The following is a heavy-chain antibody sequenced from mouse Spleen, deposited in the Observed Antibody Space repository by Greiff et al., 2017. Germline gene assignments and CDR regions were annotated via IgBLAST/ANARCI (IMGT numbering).Heavy chain of an antibody. CDR3: ARSDYDYDGFAY. CDR2: ISSGSSTI. V-gene: IGHV5-17*02. J-gene: IGHJ3*01. Sequence: EVKLVESGGGLVQPGGSRKLSCAASGFTFSSFGMHWVRQAPEKGLEWVAYISSGSSTIYYADTVKGRFTISRDNPKNTLFLQMTSLRSEDTAMYYCARSDYDYDGFAYWGQGTLVTVSA. CDR1: GFTFSSFG. D-gene: IGHD2-4*01.